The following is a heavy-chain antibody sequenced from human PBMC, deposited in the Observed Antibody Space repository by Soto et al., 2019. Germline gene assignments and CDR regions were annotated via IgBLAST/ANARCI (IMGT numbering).Heavy chain of an antibody. CDR2: ISYDGSNK. V-gene: IGHV3-30-3*01. CDR3: ARGKDGMDV. J-gene: IGHJ6*02. Sequence: SGGSLRLSCAASGFTFSSYAMHWVRQAPGKGLEWVAVISYDGSNKYYADSVKGRFTISRDNSKNTLYLQMNSLRAEDTAVYYCARGKDGMDVWGQGTTVTVS. CDR1: GFTFSSYA.